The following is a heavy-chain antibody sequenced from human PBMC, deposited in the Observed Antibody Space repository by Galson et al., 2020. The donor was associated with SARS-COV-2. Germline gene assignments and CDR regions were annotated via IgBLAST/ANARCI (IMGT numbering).Heavy chain of an antibody. V-gene: IGHV4-4*02. CDR1: GGSISSSNW. D-gene: IGHD3-10*01. CDR2: IYHSGST. J-gene: IGHJ4*02. CDR3: TRCGGASRDSSDY. Sequence: SETLSLTCAVSGGSISSSNWWSWVRQPPGKGLEWIGEIYHSGSTYYNPSLKSRVTISVDTSKNQFSLKLSSVTAADTAIYYCTRCGGASRDSSDYWGPGTLVTVFS.